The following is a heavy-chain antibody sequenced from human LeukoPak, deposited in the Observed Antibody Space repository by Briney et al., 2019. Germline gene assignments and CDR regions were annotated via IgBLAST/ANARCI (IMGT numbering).Heavy chain of an antibody. V-gene: IGHV3-7*03. CDR2: IKQDGSEK. D-gene: IGHD3-9*01. J-gene: IGHJ4*02. CDR3: ARECYDILTDYFLFDY. CDR1: GFTFSSYW. Sequence: GGSLRLSCAASGFTFSSYWMSWVRQAPGKGLEWVANIKQDGSEKYYVDSVKGRFTISRDNAKNSLYLQMNSLKAEDTAVYYCARECYDILTDYFLFDYWGQGTLVTVSS.